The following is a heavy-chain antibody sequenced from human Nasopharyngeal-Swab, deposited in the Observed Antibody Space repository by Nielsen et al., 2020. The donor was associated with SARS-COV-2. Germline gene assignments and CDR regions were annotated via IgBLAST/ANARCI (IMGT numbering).Heavy chain of an antibody. CDR1: GFTFSSYW. CDR3: ARVSKGIAAAGRSNAFDI. Sequence: GESLKISCAASGFTFSSYWMSWVRQAPGKGLEWVANIKQDGSEKYYVDSVKGRFTISRDNAKNSLYLQMNSLRAEDTAVYYCARVSKGIAAAGRSNAFDIWGKGTTVSVSS. D-gene: IGHD6-13*01. CDR2: IKQDGSEK. J-gene: IGHJ3*02. V-gene: IGHV3-7*01.